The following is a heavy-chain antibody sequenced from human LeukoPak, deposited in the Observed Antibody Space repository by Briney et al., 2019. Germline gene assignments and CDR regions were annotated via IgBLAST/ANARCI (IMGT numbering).Heavy chain of an antibody. CDR2: IYTSGST. CDR1: GGSISSGSYY. CDR3: ASLIAAAGLGFDP. J-gene: IGHJ5*02. V-gene: IGHV4-61*02. Sequence: SETLSLTCTVSGGSISSGSYYRSWIRQPAGKGLEWIGRIYTSGSTNYNPSLKSQVTISVDTSKNQFSLKLSSVTAADTAVYYCASLIAAAGLGFDPWGQGTLVTVSS. D-gene: IGHD6-13*01.